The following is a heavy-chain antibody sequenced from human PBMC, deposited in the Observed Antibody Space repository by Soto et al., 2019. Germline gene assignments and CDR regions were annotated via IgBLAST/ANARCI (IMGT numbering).Heavy chain of an antibody. J-gene: IGHJ6*02. CDR3: ARFFWSGSYYGMDV. CDR1: GFTLSDHG. CDR2: ISAIGETT. D-gene: IGHD3-3*01. Sequence: GGSLRLSCAASGFTLSDHGMSWVRQAPGKGLEWVPAISAIGETTYYADSVRGRFTISREISKNTLYLQMNSLRGEDTAVYYCARFFWSGSYYGMDVWGQGTTVTVSS. V-gene: IGHV3-23*01.